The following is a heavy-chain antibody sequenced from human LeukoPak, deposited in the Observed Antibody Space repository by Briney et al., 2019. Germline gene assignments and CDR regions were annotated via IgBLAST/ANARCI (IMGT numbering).Heavy chain of an antibody. CDR2: IYYSGST. J-gene: IGHJ4*02. CDR3: ASIPRGQVIVGATNYFDY. Sequence: SETLSLTCTVSGDSISSSSYYWGWIRQPPGKGLEWIGSIYYSGSTYYNPSLKSRVTISVDTSKNQFSLKLSSVTAADTAVYYCASIPRGQVIVGATNYFDYWGQGTLVTVSS. V-gene: IGHV4-39*01. D-gene: IGHD1-26*01. CDR1: GDSISSSSYY.